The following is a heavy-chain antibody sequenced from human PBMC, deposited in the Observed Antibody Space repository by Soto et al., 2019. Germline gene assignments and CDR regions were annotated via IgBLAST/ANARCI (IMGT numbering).Heavy chain of an antibody. Sequence: ASVKVSCKASGYTFTIYYMHWVRQAPGQGLEWMGIINPSGGSTSYAQKFQGRVTMTRDTSTSTVYMELSSLRSEDTAVYYCARGRGMISDSYYMAVWGKGTTVTVSS. CDR3: ARGRGMISDSYYMAV. CDR1: GYTFTIYY. CDR2: INPSGGST. D-gene: IGHD3-22*01. J-gene: IGHJ6*03. V-gene: IGHV1-46*01.